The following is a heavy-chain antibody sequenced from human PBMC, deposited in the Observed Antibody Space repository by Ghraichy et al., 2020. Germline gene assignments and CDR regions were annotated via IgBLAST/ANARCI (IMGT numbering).Heavy chain of an antibody. D-gene: IGHD1-26*01. CDR1: GFTFSTHA. V-gene: IGHV3-23*01. CDR2: ITVSGGST. CDR3: AKASGSCFDY. J-gene: IGHJ4*02. Sequence: GGSLRLSCVASGFTFSTHAMSWVRQAPGKGLEWVSSITVSGGSTNYADSVMGRFTISRDDSKNTLYLQLNRLRAEDTAVYFCAKASGSCFDYWGRGTLVTVSS.